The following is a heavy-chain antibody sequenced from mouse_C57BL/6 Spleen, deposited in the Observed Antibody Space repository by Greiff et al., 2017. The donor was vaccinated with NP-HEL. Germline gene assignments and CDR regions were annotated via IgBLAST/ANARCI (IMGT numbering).Heavy chain of an antibody. J-gene: IGHJ4*01. Sequence: VKLQESGAELVRPGTSVKVSCKASGYAFTNYLIEWVKQRPGQGLEWIGVINPGSGGTNYNEKFKGKATLTADKSSSTAYMQLSSLTSEDSAVYFCARSYYDYDEYAMDYWGQGTSVTVSS. V-gene: IGHV1-54*01. CDR2: INPGSGGT. D-gene: IGHD2-4*01. CDR3: ARSYYDYDEYAMDY. CDR1: GYAFTNYL.